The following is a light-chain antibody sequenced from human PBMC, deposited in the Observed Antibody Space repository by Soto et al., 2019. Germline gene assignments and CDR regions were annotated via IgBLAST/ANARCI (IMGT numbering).Light chain of an antibody. CDR3: QQYLSSPEIT. CDR2: AAS. J-gene: IGKJ5*01. CDR1: QSVSTNY. Sequence: EIVLTQSPGTLSLSPGERATLFCSASQSVSTNYLAWYQQRPGQAPTLLIYAASNRATGIPDRFSGSGSGTDFTLTISRLEPEDFAVYYCQQYLSSPEITFGQGTRLEIK. V-gene: IGKV3-20*01.